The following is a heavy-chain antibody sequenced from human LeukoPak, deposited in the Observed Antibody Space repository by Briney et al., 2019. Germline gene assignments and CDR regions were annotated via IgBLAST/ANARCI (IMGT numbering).Heavy chain of an antibody. V-gene: IGHV4-30-4*01. J-gene: IGHJ3*02. Sequence: SQTLSVTCTVSRGSISSGDYYWSWIRQPPGKGLEWIGYIYYSGSTYYNPSLKSRVTISVDTSKNQFPLKLSSVTAADTAVYYCAREAFDIWGQGTMVTVSS. CDR2: IYYSGST. CDR3: AREAFDI. CDR1: RGSISSGDYY.